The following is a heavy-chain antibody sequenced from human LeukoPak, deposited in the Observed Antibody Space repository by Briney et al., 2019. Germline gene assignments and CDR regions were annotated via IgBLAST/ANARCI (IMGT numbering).Heavy chain of an antibody. Sequence: PGGSLRLSCAASGFTFNNYWMHWVRQAPGKGLVWVSRINYDGSTTTYADSVKGRFTISRDNAKNTLYMQMNSLRAEDTAVYYCARVTHYFASGGLAIYYFDYWGQGTLVTVSS. V-gene: IGHV3-74*01. CDR2: INYDGSTT. CDR1: GFTFNNYW. D-gene: IGHD3-10*01. CDR3: ARVTHYFASGGLAIYYFDY. J-gene: IGHJ4*02.